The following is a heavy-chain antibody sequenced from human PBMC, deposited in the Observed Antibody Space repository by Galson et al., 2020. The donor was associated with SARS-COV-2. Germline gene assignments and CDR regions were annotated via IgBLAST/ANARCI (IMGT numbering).Heavy chain of an antibody. CDR2: ISGSGGIT. Sequence: LRLSCAASRFTFSTYAMSWVRQAPGRGLEWVSAISGSGGITDYADSVKGRFTISRDNSKYTLFLQMNSLRAEDTAVYYCAKVYGSGSYHAFDIWGQGTMVTVSS. CDR3: AKVYGSGSYHAFDI. D-gene: IGHD3-10*01. J-gene: IGHJ3*02. V-gene: IGHV3-23*01. CDR1: RFTFSTYA.